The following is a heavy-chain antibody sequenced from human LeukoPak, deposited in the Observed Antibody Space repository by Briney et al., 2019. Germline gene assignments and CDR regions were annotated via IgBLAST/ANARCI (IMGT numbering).Heavy chain of an antibody. CDR1: GGSLSVYY. V-gene: IGHV4-4*07. Sequence: SETLSLPCTVSGGSLSVYYWTWIRQPAGKGLEWIGRIYTSGSTIYNPSLRSRLTMSVDTSKNQFSLNLRSVTAADTAFYYCARARCSTTACYLDFDSWGQGTLVTVTS. CDR2: IYTSGST. D-gene: IGHD2-2*01. CDR3: ARARCSTTACYLDFDS. J-gene: IGHJ4*02.